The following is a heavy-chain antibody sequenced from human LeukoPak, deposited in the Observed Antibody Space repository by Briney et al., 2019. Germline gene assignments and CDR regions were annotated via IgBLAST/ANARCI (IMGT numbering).Heavy chain of an antibody. CDR2: IYYSGNT. CDR1: GGSISSSSYY. D-gene: IGHD3-22*01. J-gene: IGHJ4*02. Sequence: SETLSLTCTVSGGSISSSSYYWGWIRQPPGKGLEWIGSIYYSGNTYYNPSLKSRVTISVDTSKNQFSLKLSSVTAADTAVYYCARRLGYYDSSGYYDYWGQGTLVTVSS. V-gene: IGHV4-39*07. CDR3: ARRLGYYDSSGYYDY.